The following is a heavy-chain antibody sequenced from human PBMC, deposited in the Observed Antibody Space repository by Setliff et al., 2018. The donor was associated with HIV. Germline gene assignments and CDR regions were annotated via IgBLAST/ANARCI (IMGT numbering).Heavy chain of an antibody. J-gene: IGHJ4*02. CDR2: IYSTGHT. CDR1: SYSITNGNY. V-gene: IGHV4-38-2*02. D-gene: IGHD3-10*01. CDR3: ARDRALRFSKSPSFNYFDV. Sequence: SETLSLTCLVFSYSITNGNYWAWIRQSPGKGLEWIGSIYSTGHTYYNPSHKSRLTVSVDTAKNRFSLKLISVTAADTAVYYCARDRALRFSKSPSFNYFDVWGQGALVTVSS.